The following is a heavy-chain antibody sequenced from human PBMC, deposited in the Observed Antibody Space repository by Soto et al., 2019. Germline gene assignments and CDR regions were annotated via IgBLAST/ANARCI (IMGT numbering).Heavy chain of an antibody. D-gene: IGHD6-13*01. V-gene: IGHV3-66*01. CDR2: IYSGGST. J-gene: IGHJ5*02. Sequence: GVSLRLSCAASGFTVSSNYMSWVRQAPGKGLEWVSVIYSGGSTYYADSVKGRFTISRDNSKNTLYLQMNSLRAEDTAVYYCARGWSGYSSSWSEFWFDPWGQGTLVTVSS. CDR1: GFTVSSNY. CDR3: ARGWSGYSSSWSEFWFDP.